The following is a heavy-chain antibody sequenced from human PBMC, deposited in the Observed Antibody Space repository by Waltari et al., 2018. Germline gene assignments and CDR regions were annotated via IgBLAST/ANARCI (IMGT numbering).Heavy chain of an antibody. CDR3: ARGTLFNYDFWSGYYTSTYFDY. CDR2: IYYSGST. J-gene: IGHJ4*02. D-gene: IGHD3-3*01. V-gene: IGHV4-59*01. Sequence: QVQLQESGPGLVKPSETLSLTCTVSGGSISSYYWRWIRQPPGKGLEWIAYIYYSGSTNYNPSLKSRVTISVDTSKNQFSLKLSSVTAADTAVYYCARGTLFNYDFWSGYYTSTYFDYWGQGTLVTVSS. CDR1: GGSISSYY.